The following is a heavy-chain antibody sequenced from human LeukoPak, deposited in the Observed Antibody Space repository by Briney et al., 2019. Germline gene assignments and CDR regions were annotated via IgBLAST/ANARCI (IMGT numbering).Heavy chain of an antibody. Sequence: ASVRVSCKASGGTFSNYAINWVRQAPGQGLEWMGGITPIFGTANYVQKFQGRVTITADKSTSTAYMELSRLRSEDTAIYYCARASSDDTAMATPFAYWGQGTLVTVSS. CDR1: GGTFSNYA. CDR3: ARASSDDTAMATPFAY. V-gene: IGHV1-69*06. D-gene: IGHD5-18*01. CDR2: ITPIFGTA. J-gene: IGHJ4*02.